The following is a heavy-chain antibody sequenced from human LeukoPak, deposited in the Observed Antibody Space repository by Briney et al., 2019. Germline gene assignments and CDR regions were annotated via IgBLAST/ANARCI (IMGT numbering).Heavy chain of an antibody. Sequence: GGSLRLSCAASGFTFSSYWMSWVRQAPGKGLEWAANIKQDGSEKYYVDSVKGRFTISRDNAKNSLYLQMNSLRAEDTAVYYCARDRPLYCSSTSCYVRGNYYYYYMDVWGKGTTVTVSS. CDR3: ARDRPLYCSSTSCYVRGNYYYYYMDV. CDR1: GFTFSSYW. CDR2: IKQDGSEK. V-gene: IGHV3-7*01. J-gene: IGHJ6*03. D-gene: IGHD2-2*01.